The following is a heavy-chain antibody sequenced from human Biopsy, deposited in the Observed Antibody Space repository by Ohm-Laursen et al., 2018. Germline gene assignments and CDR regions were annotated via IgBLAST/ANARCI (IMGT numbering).Heavy chain of an antibody. D-gene: IGHD3-9*01. CDR3: ATKLTGYFHH. Sequence: SVKVSCKAPGGTFSNYGVNWVRQAPGQGLEWLGGDIPTLGTGNYAQKFQDRVTVAADTSTSTATMELRSLRSDDTAVYYCATKLTGYFHHWGQGTLVIVSS. J-gene: IGHJ1*01. CDR2: DIPTLGTG. CDR1: GGTFSNYG. V-gene: IGHV1-69*06.